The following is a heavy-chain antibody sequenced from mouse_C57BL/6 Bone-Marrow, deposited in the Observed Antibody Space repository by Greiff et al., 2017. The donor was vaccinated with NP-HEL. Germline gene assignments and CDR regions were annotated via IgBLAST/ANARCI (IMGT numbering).Heavy chain of an antibody. CDR2: IHPNSGST. D-gene: IGHD2-2*01. CDR1: GYTFTSYW. V-gene: IGHV1-64*01. CDR3: AKRGWLRLHWYFDV. J-gene: IGHJ1*03. Sequence: VQLQQPGAELVKPGASVKLSCKASGYTFTSYWMHWVKQRPGQGLEWIGMIHPNSGSTNYNEKFKSKATLTVDKSSSTAYMQLSSLTSEDSAVYYCAKRGWLRLHWYFDVWGTGTTVTVSS.